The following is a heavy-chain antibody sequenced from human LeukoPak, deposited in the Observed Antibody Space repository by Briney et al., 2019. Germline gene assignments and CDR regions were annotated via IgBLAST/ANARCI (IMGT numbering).Heavy chain of an antibody. D-gene: IGHD3-3*01. V-gene: IGHV1-69*04. Sequence: GASVKVSCKASGGTFSSYAISWVRQAPGQGLEWMGRIIPILGIANYAQKFQGRVTMTEDTSTDTAYMELSSLKSEDTAVYYCAQGPNSLEWLLSWGQGTLVTVSS. J-gene: IGHJ5*02. CDR1: GGTFSSYA. CDR2: IIPILGIA. CDR3: AQGPNSLEWLLS.